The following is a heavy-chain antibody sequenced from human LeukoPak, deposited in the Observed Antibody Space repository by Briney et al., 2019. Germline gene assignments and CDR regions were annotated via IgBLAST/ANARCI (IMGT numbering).Heavy chain of an antibody. CDR2: INPNNGGT. J-gene: IGHJ3*02. Sequence: GASVKVSCKASGYTFTGYYIHWVRQAPGQGLDWMGRINPNNGGTNYAQKFQGRVTMTRDMSMSTAYMELSRLRSDDTAVYCCAGEDNSSGYRPFDIWGQGTMVTVPS. CDR3: AGEDNSSGYRPFDI. D-gene: IGHD3-22*01. V-gene: IGHV1-2*06. CDR1: GYTFTGYY.